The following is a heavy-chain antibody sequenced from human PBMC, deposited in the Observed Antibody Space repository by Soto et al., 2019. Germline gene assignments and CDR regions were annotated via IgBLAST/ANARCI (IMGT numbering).Heavy chain of an antibody. CDR2: INAYNGNT. D-gene: IGHD4-17*01. J-gene: IGHJ4*02. Sequence: QVQLVQSGAEVKRPGASVKVSCKASGYSFPSSTISWVRQAPGQWLEWMGWINAYNGNTKYTQKLQGRFTMTTDTSTSTAYMELENLRSDDTAMYFCAIANYGDNDYWGQGTLVTVSS. CDR1: GYSFPSST. CDR3: AIANYGDNDY. V-gene: IGHV1-18*01.